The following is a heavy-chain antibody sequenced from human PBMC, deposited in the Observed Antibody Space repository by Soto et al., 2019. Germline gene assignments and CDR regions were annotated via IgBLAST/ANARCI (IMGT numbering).Heavy chain of an antibody. J-gene: IGHJ4*02. CDR3: ASRMGSGRYYFDY. D-gene: IGHD3-10*01. CDR1: GGSFSGYY. V-gene: IGHV4-34*01. CDR2: INGSGST. Sequence: QVQLQQWGAGLLNPSETLSLTCAVFGGSFSGYYWSWIRQSPGKGLEWIGEINGSGSTNYNPSLKSRVTMSVDTSKNQFSLKLNSVTAAYTAVFFCASRMGSGRYYFDYWGQGTLVAVS.